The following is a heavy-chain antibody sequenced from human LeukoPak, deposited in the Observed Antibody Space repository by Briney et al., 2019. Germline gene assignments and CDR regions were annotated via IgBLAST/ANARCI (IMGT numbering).Heavy chain of an antibody. CDR2: MNPNSGNT. J-gene: IGHJ4*02. CDR1: GYTFTSYD. V-gene: IGHV1-8*01. D-gene: IGHD3-3*01. CDR3: ARGLVDDFWSGYGGYVDY. Sequence: GASVKVSCKASGYTFTSYDINWVRQATGQGLEWMGWMNPNSGNTGYAQKFQGRVTMTRSTSISTAYMELSSLRSEDTAVYYCARGLVDDFWSGYGGYVDYWGQGTLVTVSS.